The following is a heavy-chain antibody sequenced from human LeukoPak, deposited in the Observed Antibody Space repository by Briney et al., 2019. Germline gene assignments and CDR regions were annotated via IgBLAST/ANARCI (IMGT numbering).Heavy chain of an antibody. D-gene: IGHD6-19*01. V-gene: IGHV3-23*01. J-gene: IGHJ4*02. CDR3: AKEYGVTVYGSGLNYFDY. CDR2: IGGSGSRT. CDR1: GFTFSSYA. Sequence: GGSLRLSCAASGFTFSSYAMSWVRKAPGKSLEWVSGIGGSGSRTYYADSVKGRFTISRDNSKNTLYLQMNSLRAEDTAIYYCAKEYGVTVYGSGLNYFDYWGQGTLVTVSS.